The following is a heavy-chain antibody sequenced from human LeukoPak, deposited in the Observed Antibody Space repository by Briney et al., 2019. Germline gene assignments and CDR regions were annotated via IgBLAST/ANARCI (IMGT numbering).Heavy chain of an antibody. D-gene: IGHD3-16*02. Sequence: GGSLRLSCAASGFTFSSYGMHWVRQAPGKGLEWVAVIWYDGSNKYYADSVKGRFTISRDNSKNTLYLQMNSLRAEDTAVYYCASPGELSLFRRGGATHLPDYWGQGTLVTVSS. CDR3: ASPGELSLFRRGGATHLPDY. CDR2: IWYDGSNK. V-gene: IGHV3-33*01. CDR1: GFTFSSYG. J-gene: IGHJ4*02.